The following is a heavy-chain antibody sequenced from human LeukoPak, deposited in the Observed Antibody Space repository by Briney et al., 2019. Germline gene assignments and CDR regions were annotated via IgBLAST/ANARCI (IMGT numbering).Heavy chain of an antibody. CDR3: AREDSSGAFDI. Sequence: GGSLRLSCAASGFTFRSYDMHGVRQAPGKGLEWVAVVWYDESNKYYVDSVKGRFTISRDNSKNTLYLQMNSLRVEDTALYYCAREDSSGAFDIWGQGTMVTVSS. D-gene: IGHD3-22*01. CDR1: GFTFRSYD. CDR2: VWYDESNK. V-gene: IGHV3-33*01. J-gene: IGHJ3*02.